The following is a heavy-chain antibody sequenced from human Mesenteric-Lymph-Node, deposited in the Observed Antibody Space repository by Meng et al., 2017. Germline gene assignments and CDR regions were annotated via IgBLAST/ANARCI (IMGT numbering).Heavy chain of an antibody. J-gene: IGHJ6*02. V-gene: IGHV1-24*01. Sequence: ASVKVSCKVSGYTLTELSMHWVRQAPGKGLEWMGGFDPEDGETIYAQKFQGRVTMTEDTSTDTAYMELSSLRSEDTAVYYCAGIVVVPAANYYYYYYGMDVWGQGTTVTGAS. CDR1: GYTLTELS. D-gene: IGHD2-2*01. CDR3: AGIVVVPAANYYYYYYGMDV. CDR2: FDPEDGET.